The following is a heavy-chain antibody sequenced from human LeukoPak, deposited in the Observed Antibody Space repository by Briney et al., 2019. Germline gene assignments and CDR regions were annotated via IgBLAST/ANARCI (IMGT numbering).Heavy chain of an antibody. J-gene: IGHJ3*02. Sequence: ASVKVSCKASGYTFTSYGISWVRQAPGQGLEWMGWISAYNGNTNYAQKLQGRVTMTTDTSTSTAYMELRSLRSDDTAVYYCARDRTIFGVVFTTSNNAFDIWGQGTMVTVSS. V-gene: IGHV1-18*01. CDR2: ISAYNGNT. CDR3: ARDRTIFGVVFTTSNNAFDI. D-gene: IGHD3-3*01. CDR1: GYTFTSYG.